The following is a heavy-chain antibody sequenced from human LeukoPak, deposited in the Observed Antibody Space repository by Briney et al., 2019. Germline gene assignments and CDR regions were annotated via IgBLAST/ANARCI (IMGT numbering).Heavy chain of an antibody. V-gene: IGHV4-38-2*02. J-gene: IGHJ2*01. CDR2: IYHSGST. CDR1: GYSISSGYY. CDR3: ASDSSGYYSPWYFDL. Sequence: SETLSLTCTVSGYSISSGYYWGWIRQPPGKGLEWIGSIYHSGSTYYNPSLKSRVTISVDTSKNQFSLKLSSVTAADTAVYYCASDSSGYYSPWYFDLWGRGTLVTVSS. D-gene: IGHD3-22*01.